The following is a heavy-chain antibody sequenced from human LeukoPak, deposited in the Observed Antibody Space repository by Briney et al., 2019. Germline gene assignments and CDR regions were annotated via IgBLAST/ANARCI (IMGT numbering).Heavy chain of an antibody. J-gene: IGHJ1*01. CDR1: GDSVSRSDSY. D-gene: IGHD3-22*01. Sequence: PSETLSLTCSVSGDSVSRSDSYWDWIRQPPGKGRERIGTIYYSGRTYYSPYLKSRVTMAVDPSNNQFSLNLRSVTAADTALYYCARRRYYDGSGYLEWGQGTLLSVSS. CDR3: ARRRYYDGSGYLE. CDR2: IYYSGRT. V-gene: IGHV4-39*01.